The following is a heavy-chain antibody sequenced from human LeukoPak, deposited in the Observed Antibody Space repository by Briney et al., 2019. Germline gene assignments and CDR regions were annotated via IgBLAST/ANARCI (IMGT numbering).Heavy chain of an antibody. CDR2: ISSSSTYI. Sequence: PGGSLRLSYAASGFTFSSYTMNWVRQAPGKGLEWVSSISSSSTYIYHAESVKGRFTISRDNAKNSLYLQMNSLRAEDTAVYYCARVYASGSYYRGMDVWGQGTTVTVSS. CDR3: ARVYASGSYYRGMDV. J-gene: IGHJ6*02. V-gene: IGHV3-21*06. CDR1: GFTFSSYT. D-gene: IGHD3-10*01.